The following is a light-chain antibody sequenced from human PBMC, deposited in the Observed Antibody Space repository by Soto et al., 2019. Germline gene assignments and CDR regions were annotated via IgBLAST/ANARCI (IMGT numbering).Light chain of an antibody. V-gene: IGKV1-39*01. Sequence: DLQMTQSPSSLSASVGDSVTISCRASQSISNYLNWYQQKPGKVPKLLIFGASSLQSGVPSRFRGSGSGTDFTLTISSLQPEDFAIYYCQQSYSTPRITFGQGTRLELK. CDR2: GAS. J-gene: IGKJ5*01. CDR1: QSISNY. CDR3: QQSYSTPRIT.